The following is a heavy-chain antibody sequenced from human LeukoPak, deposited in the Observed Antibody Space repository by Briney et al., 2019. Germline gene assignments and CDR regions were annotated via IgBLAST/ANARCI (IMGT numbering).Heavy chain of an antibody. CDR3: AKDPVADYYDSSGPPYYFDY. Sequence: ASVKVSCKASGYTFTGYYMHWVRQAPGQGLEWMGWINPNSGGTNYAQKFQGRVTMTRDTSISTAYMELSRLRSDDTAVYYCAKDPVADYYDSSGPPYYFDYWGQGTLVTVSS. J-gene: IGHJ4*02. V-gene: IGHV1-2*02. CDR1: GYTFTGYY. CDR2: INPNSGGT. D-gene: IGHD3-22*01.